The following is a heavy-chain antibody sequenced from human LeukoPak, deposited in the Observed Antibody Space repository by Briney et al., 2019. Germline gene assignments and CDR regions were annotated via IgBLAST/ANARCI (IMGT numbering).Heavy chain of an antibody. CDR3: AGAPSEIGGYYPEYFRH. Sequence: SGGSLRLSCAASGFTFSTYWMHWVRQAPGKGLVWVSRIKSDGGTNYADSVKGRFTISRDNAKKTVSLQMNSLRPEDTGVYYCAGAPSEIGGYYPEYFRHWGQGTLVTVSS. CDR2: IKSDGGT. D-gene: IGHD3-22*01. CDR1: GFTFSTYW. V-gene: IGHV3-74*01. J-gene: IGHJ1*01.